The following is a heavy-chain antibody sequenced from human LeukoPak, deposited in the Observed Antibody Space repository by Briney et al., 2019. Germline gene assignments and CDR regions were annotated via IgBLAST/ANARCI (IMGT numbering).Heavy chain of an antibody. J-gene: IGHJ4*02. CDR3: ARGVEPLAANTLAY. Sequence: GGSLRLSCAVSGFTFSNFAMSWVRQAPGKGLEWVSVLYSDGNTKYADSVQGRFTISRDNSKNTLYLEMNSLSPDDTAVYYCARGVEPLAANTLAYWGQGTLVTVSS. CDR2: LYSDGNT. D-gene: IGHD1-14*01. CDR1: GFTFSNFA. V-gene: IGHV3-23*03.